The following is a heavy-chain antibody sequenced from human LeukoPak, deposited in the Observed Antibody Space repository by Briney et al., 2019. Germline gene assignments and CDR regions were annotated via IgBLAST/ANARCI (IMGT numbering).Heavy chain of an antibody. CDR1: GGSISSYY. D-gene: IGHD5-24*01. Sequence: PSETLSLTCTVSGGSISSYYWSWIRQPPGKGLEWIGYIYYSGSTNYNPSLKSRVTISVDTSKNQFSLKLSSVTAADTAVYYCAREGRDGYNDFDYWGQGTLVTVSS. CDR3: AREGRDGYNDFDY. J-gene: IGHJ4*02. CDR2: IYYSGST. V-gene: IGHV4-59*01.